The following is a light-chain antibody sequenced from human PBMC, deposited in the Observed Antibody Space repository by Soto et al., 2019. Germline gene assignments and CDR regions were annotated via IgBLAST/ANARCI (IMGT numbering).Light chain of an antibody. CDR2: GVS. Sequence: QSALTQPASVSGSPGQSITISCTGTSSDVGGYNYVSWYQQHPGKAPKLMIYGVSNRPSGVSNRFSGSKSGNTASLTISGLQAEDEADYYCSSYTSSSTLDDVFGTGTKLTVL. CDR3: SSYTSSSTLDDV. J-gene: IGLJ1*01. V-gene: IGLV2-14*01. CDR1: SSDVGGYNY.